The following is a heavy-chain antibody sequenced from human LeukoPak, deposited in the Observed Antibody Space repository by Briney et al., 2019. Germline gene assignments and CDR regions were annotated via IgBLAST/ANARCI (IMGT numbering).Heavy chain of an antibody. CDR2: IKRKIEGGTT. D-gene: IGHD2-21*02. J-gene: IGHJ6*02. Sequence: GGSLRLSCAASGFTFSTYAMNWVRQAPGKGLEWVGRIKRKIEGGTTDYAAPVNGRFTVSTDYSETTLYLQMDSLKTEDTGVYYGTADRVVTSDYAMDVWGRGTTVTVSS. V-gene: IGHV3-15*01. CDR1: GFTFSTYA. CDR3: TADRVVTSDYAMDV.